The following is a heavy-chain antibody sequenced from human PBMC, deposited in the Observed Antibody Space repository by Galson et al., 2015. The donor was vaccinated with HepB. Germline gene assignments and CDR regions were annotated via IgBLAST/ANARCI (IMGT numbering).Heavy chain of an antibody. CDR2: IHGGNKR. Sequence: SLRLSCAASGFSIRSHYMNWVRQAPGKGLEWVSVIHGGNKRYYADSVKGRFTISRDDSINTLFLQMNSLRVGDTAVYYCAQLGTGYWGQGTLVTVSS. J-gene: IGHJ4*02. CDR3: AQLGTGY. CDR1: GFSIRSHY. V-gene: IGHV3-53*01. D-gene: IGHD6-13*01.